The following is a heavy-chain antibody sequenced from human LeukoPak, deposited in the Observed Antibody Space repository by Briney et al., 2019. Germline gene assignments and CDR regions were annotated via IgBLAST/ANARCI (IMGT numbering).Heavy chain of an antibody. Sequence: GGSLRLSCAASGFTFSSYSMNWVRQAPGKGLEWVSSISSSSSYIYYADSVKGRFTISRDNAKNTLYLQMNSLRAEDTAVYYCARGADSGYSSDNWGQGTLVSVSS. CDR3: ARGADSGYSSDN. V-gene: IGHV3-21*01. CDR2: ISSSSSYI. J-gene: IGHJ4*02. D-gene: IGHD3-9*01. CDR1: GFTFSSYS.